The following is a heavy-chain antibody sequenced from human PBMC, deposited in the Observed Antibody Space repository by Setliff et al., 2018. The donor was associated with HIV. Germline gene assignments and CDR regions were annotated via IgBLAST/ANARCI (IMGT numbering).Heavy chain of an antibody. Sequence: SETLSLTCTVSGDSISGSSCYWGWIRQPPEKGLEWIGYIYYSGSTNYNPSLKSRVTISVDTSKNQFSLKLSSVTAADTAVYYCARQVGNKVLFDSWGQGTLVTVSS. CDR1: GDSISGSSCY. V-gene: IGHV4-61*05. CDR2: IYYSGST. CDR3: ARQVGNKVLFDS. D-gene: IGHD7-27*01. J-gene: IGHJ4*02.